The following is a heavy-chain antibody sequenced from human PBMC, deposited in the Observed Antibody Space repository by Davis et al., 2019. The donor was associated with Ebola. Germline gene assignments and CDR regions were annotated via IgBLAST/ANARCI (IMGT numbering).Heavy chain of an antibody. J-gene: IGHJ3*02. CDR1: GFTFSSYS. D-gene: IGHD2-21*02. V-gene: IGHV3-30*03. CDR2: ISYDGSNK. CDR3: ARNDLAYCGGDCPSAFDI. Sequence: GESLKISCAASGFTFSSYSMNWVRQAPGKGLEWVAVISYDGSNKYYADSVKGRFTISRDNAKNSLYLQMNSLRDEDTAVYYCARNDLAYCGGDCPSAFDIWGQGTMVTVSS.